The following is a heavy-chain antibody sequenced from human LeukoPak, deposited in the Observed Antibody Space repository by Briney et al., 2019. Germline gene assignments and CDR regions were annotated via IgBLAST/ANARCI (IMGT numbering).Heavy chain of an antibody. CDR2: IYHTGSA. D-gene: IGHD3-22*01. J-gene: IGHJ4*02. CDR3: ARGRGDSKGTSFDF. CDR1: GGSMNNYY. V-gene: IGHV4-59*01. Sequence: SETLSLTCTVSGGSMNNYYWSWIRQSPGKALEWIGYIYHTGSATYKPSLKSRVTLSLDTSKNQFSLKLSSVTAADTAVYYCARGRGDSKGTSFDFWGQGTLVTVSS.